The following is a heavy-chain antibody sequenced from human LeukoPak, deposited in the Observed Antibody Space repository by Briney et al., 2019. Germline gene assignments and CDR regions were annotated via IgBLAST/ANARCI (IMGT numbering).Heavy chain of an antibody. CDR2: INHSGST. D-gene: IGHD3-10*01. Sequence: SETLSLTCAVYGGSFSGYYWSWIRQPPGKGLEWIGEINHSGSTNYNPSLKSRVTISVDTSKNQFSLKRRSVTAADTAVYYCARQSFMVRGVIILARYFQHWGQGTLVTVS. CDR1: GGSFSGYY. J-gene: IGHJ1*01. CDR3: ARQSFMVRGVIILARYFQH. V-gene: IGHV4-34*01.